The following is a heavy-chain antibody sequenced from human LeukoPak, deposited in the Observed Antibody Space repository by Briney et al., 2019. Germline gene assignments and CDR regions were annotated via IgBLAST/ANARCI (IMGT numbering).Heavy chain of an antibody. CDR3: ARDPGSKGAFDI. CDR1: GGSISSYY. V-gene: IGHV4-59*01. D-gene: IGHD4-11*01. CDR2: IYYSGST. Sequence: PSETLSLTCTVSGGSISSYYWSWIRQPPGKGLEWIGYIYYSGSTNYNPSLKSRVTISVDTSKNQFSLRLSSVTAADTAVYYCARDPGSKGAFDIWGQGTMVTVSS. J-gene: IGHJ3*02.